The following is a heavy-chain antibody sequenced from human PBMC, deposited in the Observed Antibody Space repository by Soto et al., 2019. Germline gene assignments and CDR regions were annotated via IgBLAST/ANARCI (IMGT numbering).Heavy chain of an antibody. CDR3: ARDQHRYSGYDYVDY. D-gene: IGHD5-12*01. CDR2: ISSSSSYT. V-gene: IGHV3-11*05. Sequence: QVQLVESGGGLVKPGGSLRLSCAASGFTFSDYYMSWIRQAPGKGLEWVSDISSSSSYTNYADSVQGRFTISRDNAKNSLYLQMNSLRAEDTALYYCARDQHRYSGYDYVDYWGQGTLVTVSS. CDR1: GFTFSDYY. J-gene: IGHJ4*02.